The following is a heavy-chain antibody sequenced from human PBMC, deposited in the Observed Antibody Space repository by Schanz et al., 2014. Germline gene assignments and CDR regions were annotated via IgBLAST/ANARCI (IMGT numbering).Heavy chain of an antibody. V-gene: IGHV3-30*18. J-gene: IGHJ4*02. D-gene: IGHD6-13*01. Sequence: QVQLVESGGGVVQPGRSLRLSCAASGITLSAYGLHWVRQAPGKGLEWVGFISFDGRNTGYAHSVKGRFTISRDNSKNTVNLQMNSLRAEDTAVYYCAKEKEEVAADGSCFDYWGQGTLVTGSS. CDR1: GITLSAYG. CDR2: ISFDGRNT. CDR3: AKEKEEVAADGSCFDY.